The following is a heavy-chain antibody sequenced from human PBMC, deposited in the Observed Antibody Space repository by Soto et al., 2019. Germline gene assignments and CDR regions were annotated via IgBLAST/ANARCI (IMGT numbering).Heavy chain of an antibody. Sequence: GGSLRLSCAASGFIFSNAWINWVRQAPGKGLEWVGRIKSKADGGTTDFAAPVKGRFAISRDDSKNMMYMEMSSLRTEDTAVYYCNTDSYISMPIVRFDYWGHGTLVTVSS. D-gene: IGHD2-2*01. CDR2: IKSKADGGTT. J-gene: IGHJ4*01. CDR1: GFIFSNAW. V-gene: IGHV3-15*07. CDR3: NTDSYISMPIVRFDY.